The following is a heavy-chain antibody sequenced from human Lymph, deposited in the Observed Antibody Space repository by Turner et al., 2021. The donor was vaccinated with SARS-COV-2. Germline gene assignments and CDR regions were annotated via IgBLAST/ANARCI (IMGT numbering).Heavy chain of an antibody. CDR2: IYYSGVT. V-gene: IGHV4-39*01. Sequence: QLPRQESDRGLVKASETLSRTCTVPGGSISGSGYYWGWIRQPPGKGQDWIGTIYYSGVTDCIPTLKGQVTISVDTSKNQFTLKLSSVTASDTAVYSCARHAFGSGSYYPDDYWGQGTLVTVSS. J-gene: IGHJ4*02. D-gene: IGHD3-10*01. CDR1: GGSISGSGYY. CDR3: ARHAFGSGSYYPDDY.